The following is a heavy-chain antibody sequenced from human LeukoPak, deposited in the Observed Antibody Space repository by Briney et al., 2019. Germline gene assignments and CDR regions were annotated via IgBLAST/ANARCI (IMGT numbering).Heavy chain of an antibody. CDR3: AKVGQWLETLFDY. CDR2: ISGSGGST. D-gene: IGHD6-19*01. V-gene: IGHV3-23*01. J-gene: IGHJ4*02. CDR1: GFTFSSYS. Sequence: RSGGSLRLSCAASGFTFSSYSMNWVRQAPGKGLEWVSAISGSGGSTYYADSVKGRFTISRDNSKNTLYLQMNSLRAEDTAVYYCAKVGQWLETLFDYWGQGTLVTVSS.